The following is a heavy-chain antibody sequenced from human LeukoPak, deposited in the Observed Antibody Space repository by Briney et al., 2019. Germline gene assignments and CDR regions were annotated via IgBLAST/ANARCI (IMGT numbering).Heavy chain of an antibody. CDR3: ASEKHYYDSSVGGY. Sequence: GSLRLSWAASGFTFSRYSMNWGRQGPGEGLGWVSSISSSSSYIYYADSVKGRFTISRDNAKNSLYLQMNSLRAEDTAVYYCASEKHYYDSSVGGYWGQGTLVTVSS. CDR1: GFTFSRYS. D-gene: IGHD3-22*01. CDR2: ISSSSSYI. J-gene: IGHJ4*02. V-gene: IGHV3-21*01.